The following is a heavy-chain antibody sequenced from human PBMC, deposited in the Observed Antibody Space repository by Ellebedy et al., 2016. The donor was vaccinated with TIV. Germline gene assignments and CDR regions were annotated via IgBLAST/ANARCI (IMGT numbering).Heavy chain of an antibody. CDR2: INAGNGNT. D-gene: IGHD1-26*01. V-gene: IGHV1-3*01. CDR3: ARDGGSYSDFDY. CDR1: GYTLTELS. Sequence: AASVKVSCKVSGYTLTELSMHWVRQAPGKGLEWMGWINAGNGNTKYSQKFQGRVTITRDTSASTAYMELRSLRSDDTAVYYCARDGGSYSDFDYWGQGTLVTVSS. J-gene: IGHJ4*02.